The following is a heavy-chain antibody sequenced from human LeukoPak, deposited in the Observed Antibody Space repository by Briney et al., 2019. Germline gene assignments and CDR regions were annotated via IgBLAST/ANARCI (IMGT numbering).Heavy chain of an antibody. Sequence: SETLSLTCTVSGGSISSGGYYWSWIRQPPGKGLEWIGYIYHSGSTYYNPSLKSRVTISVDTSKNQFSLKLSSVTAADTAVYYCARDQLGMGDWFDPWGQGTLVTVSS. CDR2: IYHSGST. J-gene: IGHJ5*02. CDR3: ARDQLGMGDWFDP. CDR1: GGSISSGGYY. D-gene: IGHD3-16*01. V-gene: IGHV4-30-2*01.